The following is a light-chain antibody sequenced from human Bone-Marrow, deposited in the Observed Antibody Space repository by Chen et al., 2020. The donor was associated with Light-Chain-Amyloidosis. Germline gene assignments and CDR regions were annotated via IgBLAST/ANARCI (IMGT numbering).Light chain of an antibody. Sequence: DIVMTQSPDSLAVSLGERATINCKSSQSVLYSSNNKNYLAGYQQKPGQPPKLLIYWASTRESGVPDRFSGSGSGTDFTLTISSLQAEDVAVYYCQQYYISWTFGQGTKVEIK. V-gene: IGKV4-1*01. CDR1: QSVLYSSNNKNY. J-gene: IGKJ1*01. CDR2: WAS. CDR3: QQYYISWT.